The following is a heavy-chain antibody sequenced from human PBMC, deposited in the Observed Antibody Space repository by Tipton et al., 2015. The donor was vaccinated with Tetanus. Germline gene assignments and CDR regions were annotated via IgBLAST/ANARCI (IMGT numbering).Heavy chain of an antibody. D-gene: IGHD2-8*01. V-gene: IGHV5-51*01. CDR3: ARLYPSPTGNGYFDY. Sequence: QLVQSGAEVRKPGESLKISCMGSGYSFSTYWIGWVRQMPGKGLEWMGIIYPGDSDPRYSPSSQGQVSFSADKSINTAFLQWSSLKASDTAMYYCARLYPSPTGNGYFDYWGQGTLVTVSS. CDR1: GYSFSTYW. CDR2: IYPGDSDP. J-gene: IGHJ4*02.